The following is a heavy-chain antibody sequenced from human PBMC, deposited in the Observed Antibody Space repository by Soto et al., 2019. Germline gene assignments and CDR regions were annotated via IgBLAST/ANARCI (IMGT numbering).Heavy chain of an antibody. CDR1: GGSFSGYY. Sequence: QVQLQQWGAGLLKPSETLSLTCAVYGGSFSGYYWSWIRQPPGKVLEWIGEINHSGSTNYNPSLKSRVTISVDTSKNQFSLKLSSVTAADTAVYYCARGHSDYYGSGASWGQGTLVTVSS. D-gene: IGHD3-10*01. CDR2: INHSGST. V-gene: IGHV4-34*01. J-gene: IGHJ4*02. CDR3: ARGHSDYYGSGAS.